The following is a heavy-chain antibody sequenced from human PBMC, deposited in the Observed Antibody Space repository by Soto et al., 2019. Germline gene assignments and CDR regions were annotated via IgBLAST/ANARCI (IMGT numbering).Heavy chain of an antibody. CDR2: ISGSGGST. CDR1: GFTFSSYA. V-gene: IGHV3-23*01. Sequence: GGSLRLSCAASGFTFSSYAMSWVRQAPGKGLEWVSAISGSGGSTYYADSVKGRFTISRDNSKNTLYLQMNSLRAEDTAVYYCAKPKWLRYYYHYYMDVWGKGTTVTVSS. J-gene: IGHJ6*03. CDR3: AKPKWLRYYYHYYMDV. D-gene: IGHD5-12*01.